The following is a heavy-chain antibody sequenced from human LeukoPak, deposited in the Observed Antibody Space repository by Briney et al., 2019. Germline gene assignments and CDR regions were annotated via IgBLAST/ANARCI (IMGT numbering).Heavy chain of an antibody. V-gene: IGHV3-9*01. D-gene: IGHD3-22*01. CDR1: GFTFVDYG. J-gene: IGHJ4*02. CDR3: AKDISSGYYRHLDY. CDR2: ISWNSRSI. Sequence: GGSLRLSCAASGFTFVDYGIHWVRQAPGKGLEWVSGISWNSRSIGYADSVKGRFTFSRDNAKNSLYLQMNSLRVEGTVFYYCAKDISSGYYRHLDYWGQGIQVTVSS.